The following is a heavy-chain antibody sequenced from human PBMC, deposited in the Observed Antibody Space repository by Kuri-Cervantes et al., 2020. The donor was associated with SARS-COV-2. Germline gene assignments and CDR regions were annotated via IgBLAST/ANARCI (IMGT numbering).Heavy chain of an antibody. V-gene: IGHV4-4*07. CDR1: GGSISSYY. Sequence: GSLRLSCTVSGGSISSYYRSWIRQPAGKGLEWIGRIYTSGSTNYNPSLKSRVTMSVDTSKNQFSLKLSSVTAADTAVYYCARDWRYYDSSGFYSYYFDSWGQGTLVTVSS. CDR2: IYTSGST. D-gene: IGHD3-22*01. CDR3: ARDWRYYDSSGFYSYYFDS. J-gene: IGHJ4*02.